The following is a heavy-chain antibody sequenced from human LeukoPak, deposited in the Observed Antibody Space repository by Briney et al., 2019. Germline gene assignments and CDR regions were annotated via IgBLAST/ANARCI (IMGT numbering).Heavy chain of an antibody. CDR2: IYHSGST. CDR3: ARVSSSTDSYYFDY. D-gene: IGHD6-6*01. J-gene: IGHJ4*02. Sequence: SETLSLTCTVSGASIISGDYYWSWIRQPPGKGLEWIGYIYHSGSTYYNPSLKSRVTISVDRSKNQFSLKLSSVTAADTAVYYCARVSSSTDSYYFDYWGQGTLVTVSS. CDR1: GASIISGDYY. V-gene: IGHV4-30-2*01.